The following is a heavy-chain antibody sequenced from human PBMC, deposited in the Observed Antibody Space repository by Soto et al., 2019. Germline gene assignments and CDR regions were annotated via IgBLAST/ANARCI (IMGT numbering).Heavy chain of an antibody. J-gene: IGHJ4*02. CDR2: IHHSGST. D-gene: IGHD2-8*01. V-gene: IGHV4-4*02. CDR3: AEMVGASVVDY. Sequence: QVQLQESGPGLVKPSGTLSLTCTVSGASISSTSSGDWWSWVRQPPGKRLEWIGEIHHSGSTNYNTSGTIPVTMSVDKSKNEFSLTLISVTASVTGVSYCAEMVGASVVDYWCEGNLVTV. CDR1: GASISSTSSGDW.